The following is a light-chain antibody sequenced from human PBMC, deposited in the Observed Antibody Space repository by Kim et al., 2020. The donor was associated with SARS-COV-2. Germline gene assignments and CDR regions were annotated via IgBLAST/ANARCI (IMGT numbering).Light chain of an antibody. V-gene: IGLV3-19*01. CDR1: SLRSYY. CDR3: NSRDSSGNWV. Sequence: VALGQTVRITCQGDSLRSYYASWYQQKPGQAPVLVIYGKNNRPSGIPDRFSGSSSGNTASLTITGAQAGDGADYYCNSRDSSGNWVFGGGTQLTVL. J-gene: IGLJ3*02. CDR2: GKN.